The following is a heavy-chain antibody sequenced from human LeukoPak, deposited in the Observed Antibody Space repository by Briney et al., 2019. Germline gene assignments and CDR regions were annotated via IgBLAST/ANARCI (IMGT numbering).Heavy chain of an antibody. CDR2: IYYSGST. V-gene: IGHV4-30-4*01. J-gene: IGHJ6*02. CDR1: GGSISSGDYY. D-gene: IGHD3-9*01. Sequence: PSQTLSLTCTVSGGSISSGDYYWSWIRQPPGKGLEWIGYIYYSGSTYYNPSLKSRVTISVDTSKNQFSLKLSSVTAADTAVYYCARDRTRLVYYYGMDVWGQGTTVTVSS. CDR3: ARDRTRLVYYYGMDV.